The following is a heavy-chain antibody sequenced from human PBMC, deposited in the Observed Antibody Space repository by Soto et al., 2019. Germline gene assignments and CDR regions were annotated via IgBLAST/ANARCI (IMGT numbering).Heavy chain of an antibody. J-gene: IGHJ6*03. D-gene: IGHD1-1*01. Sequence: QHPGKGLEWIGYIYYSGSTYYNPSLKSRVTISVDTSKNQFSLKLSSVTAADTAVYFFETVNCDRYLCTGTAVWGK. V-gene: IGHV4-31*02. CDR3: ETVNCDRYLCTGTAV. CDR2: IYYSGST.